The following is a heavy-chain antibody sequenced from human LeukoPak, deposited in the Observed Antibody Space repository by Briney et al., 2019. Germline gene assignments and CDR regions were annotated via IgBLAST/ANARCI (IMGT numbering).Heavy chain of an antibody. V-gene: IGHV3-23*01. CDR2: ISDRGYST. D-gene: IGHD6-13*01. CDR1: GFTFHNYA. CDR3: ARLAAAPNYYYYMDV. Sequence: GGSLRLSCVASGFTFHNYAMTWVRQAPGKGLEWVSGISDRGYSTYHADSVKGRFTISRDNAKNSLYLQMNSLRAEDTAVYYCARLAAAPNYYYYMDVWGKGTTVTVSS. J-gene: IGHJ6*03.